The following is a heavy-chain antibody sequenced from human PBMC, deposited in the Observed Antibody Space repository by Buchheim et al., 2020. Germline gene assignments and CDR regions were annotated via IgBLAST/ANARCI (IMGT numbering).Heavy chain of an antibody. CDR2: IYYSGNT. V-gene: IGHV4-39*01. D-gene: IGHD6-6*01. CDR3: ARRYSGSSGWGFDI. CDR1: GGSISSGSYY. Sequence: QLQVQESGPGLVKPSETLSLTCTVSGGSISSGSYYWGWIRQPPGKGLEWIGSIYYSGNTYYNPSLKSRVTISVDTSKNQFSLKLTSVTNTDTAVYYCARRYSGSSGWGFDIWGQGT. J-gene: IGHJ3*02.